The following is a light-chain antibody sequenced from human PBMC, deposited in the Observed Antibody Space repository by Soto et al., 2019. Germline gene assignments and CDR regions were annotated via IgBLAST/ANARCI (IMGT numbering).Light chain of an antibody. Sequence: QSALTQPASLSGSPGQSITISCTATSSDVGSYNLVSWYQQHPGKAPKLMIYEVSKRPSGVSNRFSGSKSGNTASLTISGLQAEDEADYYCCSYAGSSTFYVFGTGTKVTVL. V-gene: IGLV2-23*02. CDR3: CSYAGSSTFYV. J-gene: IGLJ1*01. CDR2: EVS. CDR1: SSDVGSYNL.